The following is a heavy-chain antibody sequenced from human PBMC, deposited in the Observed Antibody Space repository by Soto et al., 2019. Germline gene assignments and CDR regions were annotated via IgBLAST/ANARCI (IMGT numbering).Heavy chain of an antibody. CDR2: IISIFGTT. J-gene: IGHJ4*02. CDR1: GGTFSNYA. CDR3: ARSFYNTWGKIDY. D-gene: IGHD3-10*01. V-gene: IGHV1-69*01. Sequence: QVQLVQSGSEVKKPGSSMKVSCKASGGTFSNYAFNWVRQAPGQGLEWMGGIISIFGTTNYAQKFQGRVTITADESTSTVYMEMSSLRYEDTAVYYCARSFYNTWGKIDYWGQGTLVTVSS.